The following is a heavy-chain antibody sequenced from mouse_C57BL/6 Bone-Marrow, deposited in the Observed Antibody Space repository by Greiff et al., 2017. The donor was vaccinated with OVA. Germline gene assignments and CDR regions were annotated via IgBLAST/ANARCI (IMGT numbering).Heavy chain of an antibody. CDR2: IDPSDSYT. CDR3: ARPHRGGWYFDV. J-gene: IGHJ1*03. V-gene: IGHV1-59*01. CDR1: GYTFTSYW. Sequence: QVQLQQPGAELVRPGTSVKLSCKASGYTFTSYWMHWVKQRPGQGLEWIGVIDPSDSYTNYNQKFKGKATLTVDTSSSTAYMQLSSLTSEDSAVYYCARPHRGGWYFDVWGTGTTVTVSS.